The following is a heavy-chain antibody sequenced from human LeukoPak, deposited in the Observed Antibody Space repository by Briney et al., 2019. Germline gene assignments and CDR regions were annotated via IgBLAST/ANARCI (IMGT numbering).Heavy chain of an antibody. Sequence: SETLSLTCTVFGGSMSPYHWGWIRQPPGKGLEWTGYIYYSGSTNYNPSLKSRVTISVDTSKNQFSLKLSSVTAADTAIYYCARAVSGRFDYWGQGTLVTVSS. D-gene: IGHD6-19*01. CDR3: ARAVSGRFDY. V-gene: IGHV4-59*08. J-gene: IGHJ4*02. CDR1: GGSMSPYH. CDR2: IYYSGST.